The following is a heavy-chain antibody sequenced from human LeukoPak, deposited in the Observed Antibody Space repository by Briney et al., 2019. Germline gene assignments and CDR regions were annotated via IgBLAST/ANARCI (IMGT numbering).Heavy chain of an antibody. Sequence: SETLSLTCTVSGGSISSSSYYWGWIRQPPGKGLEWIGTIYYNGNTYYNPSLKSRVTISVDTSKNQFSLKLSSVTAADTAVYYCAVGRITIFGVVPYWGQGTLVTVSS. D-gene: IGHD3-3*01. CDR2: IYYNGNT. V-gene: IGHV4-39*01. CDR1: GGSISSSSYY. CDR3: AVGRITIFGVVPY. J-gene: IGHJ4*02.